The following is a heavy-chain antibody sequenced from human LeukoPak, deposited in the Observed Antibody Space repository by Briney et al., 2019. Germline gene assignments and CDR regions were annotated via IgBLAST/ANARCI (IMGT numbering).Heavy chain of an antibody. J-gene: IGHJ6*04. CDR1: GGTMSRYY. V-gene: IGHV4-59*01. D-gene: IGHD3-9*01. CDR3: SKQKTAYEILTGSYYYYGMDV. Sequence: SETLYLNCTVAGGTMSRYYWSWIRQPPGKGLEWIGYMYYRGRTNYNPSLKSRVTISVDTSKNQFSLKLSSVTAADTAVYFFSKQKTAYEILTGSYYYYGMDVWGKGTTVTVSS. CDR2: MYYRGRT.